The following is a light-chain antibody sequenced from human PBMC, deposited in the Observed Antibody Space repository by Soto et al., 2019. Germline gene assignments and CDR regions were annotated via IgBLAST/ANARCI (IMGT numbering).Light chain of an antibody. V-gene: IGKV4-1*01. CDR3: QQYYSTPPPT. CDR1: QSVLYSSNNKNY. J-gene: IGKJ2*01. Sequence: DIVMTQSPDSLAVSLGERATINCKSSQSVLYSSNNKNYLAWYQQKPGQPPKLLIYWASTRESGVPDRFSGSVSGTDFTITISSLQAEDVAVYYCQQYYSTPPPTFGQGTKLEIK. CDR2: WAS.